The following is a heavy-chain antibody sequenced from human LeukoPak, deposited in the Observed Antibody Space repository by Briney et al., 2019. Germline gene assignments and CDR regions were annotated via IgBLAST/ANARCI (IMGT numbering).Heavy chain of an antibody. V-gene: IGHV3-33*01. J-gene: IGHJ4*02. Sequence: GGSLRLSCAAFGFTLSRYGMHWVRQAPGKGLEWVAVIWFDGSNKYYADSVKGRFTISRDNSKNTVYLQMNSLRAEDTAMYYCARPYYYGSGSYYPLDYWGQGTLVTVSS. CDR2: IWFDGSNK. CDR3: ARPYYYGSGSYYPLDY. D-gene: IGHD3-10*01. CDR1: GFTLSRYG.